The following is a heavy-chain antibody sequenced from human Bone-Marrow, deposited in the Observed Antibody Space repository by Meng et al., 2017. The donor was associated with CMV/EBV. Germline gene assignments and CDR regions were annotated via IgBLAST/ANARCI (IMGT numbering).Heavy chain of an antibody. CDR3: VRWVVDVGGLDY. J-gene: IGHJ4*02. CDR2: LFSGGTT. D-gene: IGHD2-15*01. Sequence: GESLKISCVVSGFTVSSNYMSWVRQAPGKGLEWVSVLFSGGTTTYGDSVKGRFTISRDNSKNTLFLQMNSLRAEDTAVYYCVRWVVDVGGLDYWGQGVLVTGSS. CDR1: GFTVSSNY. V-gene: IGHV3-53*01.